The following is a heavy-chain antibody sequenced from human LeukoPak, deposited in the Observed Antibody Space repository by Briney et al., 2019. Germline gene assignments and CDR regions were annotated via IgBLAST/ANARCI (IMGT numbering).Heavy chain of an antibody. V-gene: IGHV3-64D*06. CDR3: VKDHNGTWSFDY. D-gene: IGHD1-26*01. J-gene: IGHJ4*02. CDR1: GFTFGAYF. CDR2: ISSNEYDT. Sequence: GGSLRLSCSASGFTFGAYFMHWVRQAPGKGLQYVSSISSNEYDTYYADSVKGRFTISRDNSKNTLFLQMNNLRPEDTAVYYCVKDHNGTWSFDYWGQGTLVTVSS.